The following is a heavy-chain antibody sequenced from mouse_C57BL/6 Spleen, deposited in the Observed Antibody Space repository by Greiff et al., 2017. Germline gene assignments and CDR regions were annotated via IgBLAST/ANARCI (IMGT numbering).Heavy chain of an antibody. D-gene: IGHD2-3*01. V-gene: IGHV1-82*01. CDR1: GYAFSSSW. J-gene: IGHJ2*01. Sequence: VKLVESGPALVKPGASVKISCKASGYAFSSSWMNWVKQRPGKGLEWIGRIYPGDGDTNYNGKFKGKAALTADKSSSTAYMQLSSLTSEDSAVYFCAGGGYDGNYFDYWGQGTTLTVSS. CDR2: IYPGDGDT. CDR3: AGGGYDGNYFDY.